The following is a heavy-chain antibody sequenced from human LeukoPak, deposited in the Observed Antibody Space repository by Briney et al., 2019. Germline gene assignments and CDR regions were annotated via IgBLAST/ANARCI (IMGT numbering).Heavy chain of an antibody. V-gene: IGHV4-39*01. J-gene: IGHJ5*02. D-gene: IGHD3-10*01. CDR1: GGSISSSSYY. Sequence: PSETLSLTCTVSGGSISSSSYYWGWIRQPPGKGLEWIRSIYYSGSTYYNPSLKSRVTISVDTSKNQFSLKLSSVTAADTAVYYCASHAELLWFGELLYNWFDPWGQGTLVTVSS. CDR2: IYYSGST. CDR3: ASHAELLWFGELLYNWFDP.